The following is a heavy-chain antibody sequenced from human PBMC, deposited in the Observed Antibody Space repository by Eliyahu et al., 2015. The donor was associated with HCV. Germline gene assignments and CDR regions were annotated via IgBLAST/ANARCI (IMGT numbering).Heavy chain of an antibody. J-gene: IGHJ4*02. V-gene: IGHV3-74*01. CDR1: GXVFSDHF. CDR3: ARVPLWYEDLFTLDY. D-gene: IGHD3-10*01. CDR2: IKSDGSNT. Sequence: DVQLVESGGGLVHPGGSLRLSCEASGXVFSDHFMXWVRLTPGKELEWVSRIKSDGSNTLYAPSVRGRFTVSRDNARNTLYLEMNSLRVDDTAVYYCARVPLWYEDLFTLDYWGQGTLVTVSS.